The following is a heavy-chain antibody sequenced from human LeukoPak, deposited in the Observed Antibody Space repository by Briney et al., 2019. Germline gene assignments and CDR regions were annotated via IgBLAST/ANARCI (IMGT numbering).Heavy chain of an antibody. Sequence: GGSLRLSCATSGFTFSTYAMHWVRRAPGKGLEWVAFIRHDGSNEYYADSVKGRFIISRDKSKNTLYLQMRSLRPDDTAVYYCARHNTRFLDRLPALGSWGQGTLVTVSS. V-gene: IGHV3-30*02. CDR2: IRHDGSNE. CDR1: GFTFSTYA. CDR3: ARHNTRFLDRLPALGS. J-gene: IGHJ5*02. D-gene: IGHD3-3*01.